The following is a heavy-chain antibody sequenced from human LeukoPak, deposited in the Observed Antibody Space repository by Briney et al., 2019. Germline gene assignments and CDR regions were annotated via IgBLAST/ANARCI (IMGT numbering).Heavy chain of an antibody. J-gene: IGHJ2*01. D-gene: IGHD3-10*01. CDR2: VSDKGDAT. CDR1: GFTFSNYA. CDR3: ARVGPLATRSAGHYYFDL. V-gene: IGHV3-23*01. Sequence: GGSLRLSCAASGFTFSNYAMSWVRRAPGKGLEWFSTVSDKGDATAHADSVKGRFTISRDNAKNTLSLLMNILRAEDTAVYYCARVGPLATRSAGHYYFDLWGRGTLVSVSS.